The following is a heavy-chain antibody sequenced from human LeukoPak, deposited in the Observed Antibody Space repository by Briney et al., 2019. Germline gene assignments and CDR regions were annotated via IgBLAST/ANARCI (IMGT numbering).Heavy chain of an antibody. V-gene: IGHV3-30*18. CDR3: ANARLRWVVSGMDV. D-gene: IGHD4-23*01. CDR1: GFTFSSYG. Sequence: PGGSLRLSCAASGFTFSSYGMHWVRQAPGKGLEWVAVISYDGSNKYYADSVKGRFTISRDNSKNTLYLQMNSLRAEDTAVYYCANARLRWVVSGMDVWGQGTTVTVSS. CDR2: ISYDGSNK. J-gene: IGHJ6*02.